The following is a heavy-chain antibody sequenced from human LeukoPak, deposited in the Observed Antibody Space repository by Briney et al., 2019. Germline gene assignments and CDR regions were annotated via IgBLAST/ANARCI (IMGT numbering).Heavy chain of an antibody. D-gene: IGHD2-2*01. CDR2: ISHDGTR. CDR3: TRESRPFCPFAC. CDR1: GGSIDITNY. J-gene: IGHJ4*02. V-gene: IGHV4-4*02. Sequence: PSETLSLTCGVSGGSIDITNYWSWVRQAPGKGLEWVGGISHDGTRNYNPSLRSRVAMSFDRANNYFSLSLTAVTAADTALYYCTRESRPFCPFACWGQGVMVTASS.